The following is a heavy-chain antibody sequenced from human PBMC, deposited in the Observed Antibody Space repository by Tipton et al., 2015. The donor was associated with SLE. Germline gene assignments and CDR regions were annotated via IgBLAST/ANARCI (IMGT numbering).Heavy chain of an antibody. Sequence: TLSLTCTVSDYSITSSYYWGWIRQPPGEGLEWIGYIYYREGTNYSPSLKSRVTISLDASKNQLSLKLSSVTAADTAVYYCARHHGSGWLYGLDVWGQGTTVTVSS. CDR1: DYSITSSYY. V-gene: IGHV4-59*08. J-gene: IGHJ6*02. CDR2: IYYREGT. D-gene: IGHD6-19*01. CDR3: ARHHGSGWLYGLDV.